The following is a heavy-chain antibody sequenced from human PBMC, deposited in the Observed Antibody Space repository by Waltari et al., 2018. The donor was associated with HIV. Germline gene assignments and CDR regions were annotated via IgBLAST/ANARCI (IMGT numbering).Heavy chain of an antibody. Sequence: QVQLQESGPGLVKPSETLSLTCTVSGGSIRRYYWSWIRQPPGKGLEWIGYIYYSGSTNYNPSLKSRVTISVDTSKNQFSLKLSSVTAADTAVYYCARGDYYGSGSYLGIWGQGTMVTVSS. J-gene: IGHJ3*02. V-gene: IGHV4-59*01. CDR1: GGSIRRYY. CDR3: ARGDYYGSGSYLGI. CDR2: IYYSGST. D-gene: IGHD3-10*01.